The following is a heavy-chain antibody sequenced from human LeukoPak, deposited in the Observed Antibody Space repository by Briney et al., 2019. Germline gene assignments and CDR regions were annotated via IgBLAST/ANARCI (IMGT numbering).Heavy chain of an antibody. V-gene: IGHV4-39*06. D-gene: IGHD6-19*01. CDR1: GGSISSSSYY. Sequence: SETLSLTCTVSGGSISSSSYYWGWIRQPPGKGLQWIGGVYHSGATYQNPSLKSRVTISVDTSKNQFPLNLTSVTAADTAVYYCARDSSGTLSRGGWFDPWGQGTLVTVSS. J-gene: IGHJ5*02. CDR2: VYHSGAT. CDR3: ARDSSGTLSRGGWFDP.